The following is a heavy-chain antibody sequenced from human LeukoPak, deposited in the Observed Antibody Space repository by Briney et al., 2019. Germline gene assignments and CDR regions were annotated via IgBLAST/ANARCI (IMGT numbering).Heavy chain of an antibody. D-gene: IGHD3-10*01. CDR2: INQDGGGR. Sequence: GGSLKLSCAASGFTFTSYWMTWVRQAPGKELEGVANINQDGGGRYYVDSVKGRFTISRDNAKNSLYLQMNSLRAEDTALYYCAKDKSAMVRGVGDAFDIWGQGTMVTVSS. CDR1: GFTFTSYW. V-gene: IGHV3-7*01. CDR3: AKDKSAMVRGVGDAFDI. J-gene: IGHJ3*02.